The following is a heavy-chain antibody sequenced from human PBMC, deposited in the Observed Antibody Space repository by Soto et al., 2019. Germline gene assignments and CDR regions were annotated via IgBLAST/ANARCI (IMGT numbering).Heavy chain of an antibody. J-gene: IGHJ6*02. V-gene: IGHV5-10-1*01. CDR1: GYSFTSYW. Sequence: PGESLKISCKGSGYSFTSYWISWVRQMPEKGLEWMGRIDPSDSYTNYSPSFQGHVTISADKSISTAYLQWSSLKASDTAMYYCARYPAYYYDSSGYYTLYYYGMDVWGQGTTVTVSS. CDR3: ARYPAYYYDSSGYYTLYYYGMDV. D-gene: IGHD3-22*01. CDR2: IDPSDSYT.